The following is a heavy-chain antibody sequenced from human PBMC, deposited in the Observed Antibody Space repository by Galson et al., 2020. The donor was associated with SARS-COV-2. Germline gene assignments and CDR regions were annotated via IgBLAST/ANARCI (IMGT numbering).Heavy chain of an antibody. CDR2: INDSGSA. CDR1: GDSVNSDSYY. CDR3: VRGRGDRSLDY. Sequence: SQTLSLTCSVTGDSVNSDSYYWTWIRQPPGKGLEWIGEINDSGSANYNPSLKSRLTISVDTSKNQFSLKLTSVTAADTAIYYCVRGRGDRSLDYWGQGTRVTVSS. D-gene: IGHD2-21*02. V-gene: IGHV4-39*01. J-gene: IGHJ4*02.